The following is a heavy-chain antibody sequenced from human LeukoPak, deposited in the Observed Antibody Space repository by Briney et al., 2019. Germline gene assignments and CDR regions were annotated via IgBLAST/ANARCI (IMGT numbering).Heavy chain of an antibody. CDR2: ISYDGSKK. CDR3: ARDQRFGHFDY. Sequence: PGRSLRLSCAHSGIPFGPFGMHWARQAPGKGLELVALISYDGSKKYYADSVKGRFTISRDNANNSLYLQMNSLRAEDTAVYYCARDQRFGHFDYWGQGTLITVSS. CDR1: GIPFGPFG. V-gene: IGHV3-30*03. D-gene: IGHD3-10*01. J-gene: IGHJ4*02.